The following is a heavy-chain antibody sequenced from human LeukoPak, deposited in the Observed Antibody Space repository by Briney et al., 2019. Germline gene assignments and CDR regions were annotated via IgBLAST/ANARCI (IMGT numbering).Heavy chain of an antibody. V-gene: IGHV5-51*01. D-gene: IGHD3-10*01. Sequence: GESLKISCKGSGYNFPDYWIGWVRQMPGKGPEWMGVIYPSDSGTRYSPSFQGQVTISADKSISTAYLQWSSLKASDTGMYYCARHLVPGLSNAFDIWVQGTPLTASS. J-gene: IGHJ3*02. CDR1: GYNFPDYW. CDR3: ARHLVPGLSNAFDI. CDR2: IYPSDSGT.